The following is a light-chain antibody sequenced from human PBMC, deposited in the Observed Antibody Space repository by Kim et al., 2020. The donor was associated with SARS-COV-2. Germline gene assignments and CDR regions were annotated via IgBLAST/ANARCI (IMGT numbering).Light chain of an antibody. CDR3: NSRDSSGNHPVV. CDR2: GKN. J-gene: IGLJ2*01. Sequence: LGQTVRITYQGDSLRSYYASWYQQKPGQAPVLVIYGKNNRPSGIPDRFSGSSSGNTASLTITGAQAEDEADYYCNSRDSSGNHPVVFGGGTKLTVL. V-gene: IGLV3-19*01. CDR1: SLRSYY.